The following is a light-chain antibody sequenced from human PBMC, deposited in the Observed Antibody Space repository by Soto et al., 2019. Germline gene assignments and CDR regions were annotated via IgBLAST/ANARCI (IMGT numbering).Light chain of an antibody. J-gene: IGLJ1*01. CDR2: DVS. Sequence: QSVLTQPASVSGSPGQSITISCTGTSSDVGAYNYVAWYQQHPGKAPQLMIYDVSSRPSGVSYRFSGSKSGNTASLTISGLQAEDEADYYCSSFARSNNFVFGTGTKVTVL. V-gene: IGLV2-14*03. CDR1: SSDVGAYNY. CDR3: SSFARSNNFV.